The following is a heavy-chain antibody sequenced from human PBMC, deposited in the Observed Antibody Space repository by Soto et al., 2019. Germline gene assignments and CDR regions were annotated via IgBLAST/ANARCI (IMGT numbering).Heavy chain of an antibody. Sequence: PGASVKVSCKASGYTFTVYYMHCVRQAPGQGLEWMGWINPNSGGTNYAQKFQGRVTMTRDTSISTAYMELSRLRSDDTAVYYCARDPLRYFDWLLDLAYYYGMDVWGQGTTVTVSS. J-gene: IGHJ6*02. V-gene: IGHV1-2*02. CDR1: GYTFTVYY. CDR3: ARDPLRYFDWLLDLAYYYGMDV. CDR2: INPNSGGT. D-gene: IGHD3-9*01.